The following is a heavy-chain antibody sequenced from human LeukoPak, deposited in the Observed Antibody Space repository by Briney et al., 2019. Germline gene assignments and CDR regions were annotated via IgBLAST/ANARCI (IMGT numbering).Heavy chain of an antibody. V-gene: IGHV3-53*01. CDR3: ARGQGFLLDL. J-gene: IGHJ5*02. CDR1: GFSVSTKY. D-gene: IGHD3-10*01. CDR2: INVGGDT. Sequence: SGGSLRPSCAASGFSVSTKYMSWGRQAPGKGLEWVSIINVGGDTYYADSVKGRFTISRDTSKNTVYLQMDNLRAEDTAVYYCARGQGFLLDLWGQGTLVTVSS.